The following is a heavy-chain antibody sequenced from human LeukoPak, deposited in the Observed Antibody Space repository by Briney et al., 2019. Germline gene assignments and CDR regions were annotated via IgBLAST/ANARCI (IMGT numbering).Heavy chain of an antibody. CDR3: ARVLERVVPAATGADY. V-gene: IGHV3-23*01. Sequence: GGSLRLSCAASGFIFSDYAMSWVRQAPGKGLEWVSDIRATSGITYYADSVKGRFTISRDNAKNSLYLQMNSLRAEDTAVYYCARVLERVVPAATGADYWGQGTLVTVSS. CDR2: IRATSGIT. CDR1: GFIFSDYA. J-gene: IGHJ4*02. D-gene: IGHD2-2*01.